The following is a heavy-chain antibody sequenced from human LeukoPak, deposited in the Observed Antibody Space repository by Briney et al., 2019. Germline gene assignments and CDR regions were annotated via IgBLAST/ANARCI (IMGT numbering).Heavy chain of an antibody. V-gene: IGHV1-2*02. Sequence: GASVKVSCKASGYTFTGYYMHWVRQAPGQGLEWMGWINPNSGGTNYAQKFQGRVTMTRDTSISTAYMELSRLRSDDTAVYYCARLDGYYDSSGYYYLLDYWGQGTLVTVSS. CDR2: INPNSGGT. D-gene: IGHD3-22*01. CDR3: ARLDGYYDSSGYYYLLDY. J-gene: IGHJ4*02. CDR1: GYTFTGYY.